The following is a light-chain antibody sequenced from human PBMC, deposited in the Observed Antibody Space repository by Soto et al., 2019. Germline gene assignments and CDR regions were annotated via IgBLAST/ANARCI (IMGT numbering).Light chain of an antibody. CDR3: SSYTSSSTRV. J-gene: IGLJ1*01. V-gene: IGLV2-14*01. Sequence: QSALTQPASVSGSPGQSITISCTGTSSDVGGYDYVSWYQHHPGKAPKLMIYEVSNRPSGGSNRFSGSKSGNTASLTISGLQAEDEADYYCSSYTSSSTRVFGTGTKLTVL. CDR2: EVS. CDR1: SSDVGGYDY.